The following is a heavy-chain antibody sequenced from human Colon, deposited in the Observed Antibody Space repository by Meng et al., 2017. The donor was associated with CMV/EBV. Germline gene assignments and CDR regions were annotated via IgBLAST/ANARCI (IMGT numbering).Heavy chain of an antibody. CDR1: GESFSGYY. J-gene: IGHJ4*01. CDR2: SYYTGST. CDR3: ARATKSSCWEVLDY. Sequence: VSLQQWGEGLLEPSETLSLTCAVYGESFSGYYWTWIRQPSGRGLEWIGESYYTGSTNYSPSLKSRVTISLDTSKNQFSLKLNSVTAADTAVYYCARATKSSCWEVLDYWGHGTLVTVSS. V-gene: IGHV4-34*01. D-gene: IGHD2-2*01.